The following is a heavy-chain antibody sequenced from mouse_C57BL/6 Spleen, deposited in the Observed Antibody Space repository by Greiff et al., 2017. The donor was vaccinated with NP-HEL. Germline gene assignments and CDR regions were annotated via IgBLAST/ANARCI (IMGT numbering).Heavy chain of an antibody. Sequence: QVQLQQSGPELVKPGASVKISCKASGYAFSSSWMNWVKQRPGKGLEWIGRIYPGDGDTNYNGKFKGKATLTADKSSSTAYMQLSSLTSEDSAVYFCARCQGDYYGSRYWYFDVWGTGTTVTVSS. V-gene: IGHV1-82*01. CDR2: IYPGDGDT. J-gene: IGHJ1*03. D-gene: IGHD1-1*01. CDR3: ARCQGDYYGSRYWYFDV. CDR1: GYAFSSSW.